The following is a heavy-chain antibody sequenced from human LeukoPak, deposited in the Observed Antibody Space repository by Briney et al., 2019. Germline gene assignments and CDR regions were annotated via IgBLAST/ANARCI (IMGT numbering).Heavy chain of an antibody. D-gene: IGHD3-22*01. CDR2: IYHSGST. CDR3: ARNLGTYYYDSGGYPDV. CDR1: GYSISSGYY. Sequence: SETLSLTCTVSGYSISSGYYWGWIRQPPGKGLEWIGSIYHSGSTYYNPSLKSRVTISVDTSKNQFSLKLSSVTAADTAVYYCARNLGTYYYDSGGYPDVWGKGTTVTVSS. J-gene: IGHJ6*04. V-gene: IGHV4-38-2*02.